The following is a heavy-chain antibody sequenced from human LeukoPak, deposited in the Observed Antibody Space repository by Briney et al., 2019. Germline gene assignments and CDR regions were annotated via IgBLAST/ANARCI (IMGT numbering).Heavy chain of an antibody. CDR3: ARGPYDSSGYYYAVNYYYYYMDV. Sequence: GASVKVSCKPSGDTFSSYAISWVRQAPGQGLEWMGVIIPIFGPANYAQKFQGRVTITTDESTSTAYMELSSLRSEDTAVYYCARGPYDSSGYYYAVNYYYYYMDVWGKGTTVTVSS. J-gene: IGHJ6*03. CDR1: GDTFSSYA. D-gene: IGHD3-22*01. V-gene: IGHV1-69*05. CDR2: IIPIFGPA.